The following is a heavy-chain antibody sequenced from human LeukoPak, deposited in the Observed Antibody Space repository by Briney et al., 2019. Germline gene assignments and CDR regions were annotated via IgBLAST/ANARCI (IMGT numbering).Heavy chain of an antibody. CDR1: GFTFSSYA. D-gene: IGHD1-26*01. Sequence: PGGSLRLSCAASGFTFSSYAMSWVRQAPGKGLEWVAVIWYDGSNKYYADSVKGRFTISRDNSKNTLYLQMNSLRAEDTAVYYCARDLSGSYYSPWFDPWGQGTLVTVSS. V-gene: IGHV3-33*08. CDR3: ARDLSGSYYSPWFDP. J-gene: IGHJ5*02. CDR2: IWYDGSNK.